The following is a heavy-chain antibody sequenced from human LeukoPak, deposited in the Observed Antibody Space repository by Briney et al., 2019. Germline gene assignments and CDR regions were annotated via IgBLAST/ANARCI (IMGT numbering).Heavy chain of an antibody. V-gene: IGHV3-21*01. CDR2: ISSSSYI. CDR1: GFTFSNYG. CDR3: AREGPYSYGPGDAFDI. Sequence: GSLRLSCAASGFTFSNYGMHWVRQAPGKGLEWVSSISSSSYIYYADSVKGRFTISRDNAKNSLYLQMNSLRAEDTAVYYCAREGPYSYGPGDAFDIWGQGTMVTVSS. J-gene: IGHJ3*02. D-gene: IGHD5-18*01.